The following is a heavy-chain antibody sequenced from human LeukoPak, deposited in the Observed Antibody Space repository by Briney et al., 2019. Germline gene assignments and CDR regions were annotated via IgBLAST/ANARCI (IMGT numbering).Heavy chain of an antibody. V-gene: IGHV4-31*03. CDR3: ARDRGRNRGYYYGMDV. J-gene: IGHJ6*02. CDR1: GGSISSGGYY. D-gene: IGHD3-10*01. CDR2: INHSGST. Sequence: SQTLSLTCTVSGGSISSGGYYWSWIRQHPGKGLEWIGEINHSGSTNYNPSLKSRVTISVDTSKNQFSLKLSSVTAADTAVYYCARDRGRNRGYYYGMDVWGQGTTVTVSS.